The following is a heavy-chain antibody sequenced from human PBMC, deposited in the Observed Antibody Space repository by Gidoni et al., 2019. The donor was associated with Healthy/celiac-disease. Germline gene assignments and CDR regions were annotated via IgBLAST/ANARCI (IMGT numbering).Heavy chain of an antibody. Sequence: QVQLQQRGAGLLKPSSTMSLTCAVYGGSFSGYYWSWIRQPPGKGLEWIGEINHSGSTNYKPSLKSRVTISVDTSKNQFSLKLSSVTAADTAVYYCARAAAGAWGQGTLVTVAS. V-gene: IGHV4-34*01. CDR3: ARAAAGA. CDR1: GGSFSGYY. CDR2: INHSGST. J-gene: IGHJ4*02. D-gene: IGHD6-19*01.